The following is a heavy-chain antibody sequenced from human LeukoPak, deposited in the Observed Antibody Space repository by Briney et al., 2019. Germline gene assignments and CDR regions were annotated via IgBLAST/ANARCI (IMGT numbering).Heavy chain of an antibody. V-gene: IGHV1-18*01. CDR2: ISAYNGNT. J-gene: IGHJ6*02. D-gene: IGHD6-13*01. CDR1: GYTFTSYG. Sequence: GASVTVSCTASGYTFTSYGISWVRQAPGQGLEWMGWISAYNGNTNYAQKLQGRVTMTTDTSTSTAYMGLRSLRSDDTAVYYCARDRGSSWYRDYYYYYYGMDVWGQGTTVTVSS. CDR3: ARDRGSSWYRDYYYYYYGMDV.